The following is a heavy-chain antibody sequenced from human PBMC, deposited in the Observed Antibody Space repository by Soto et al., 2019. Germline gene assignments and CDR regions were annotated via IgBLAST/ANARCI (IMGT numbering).Heavy chain of an antibody. CDR3: AKDYGVRGIMTNLFDS. J-gene: IGHJ5*01. CDR1: GFTFDNYA. CDR2: ISGSGDRT. Sequence: EVQLLESGGGLVQPGGSLRISCTASGFTFDNYAMAWVRQAPGKGLEWVAGISGSGDRTNYVDSVKGRFTISRDNSKNGLYLQLMSLRAEDTALYYCAKDYGVRGIMTNLFDSWGQGTLVAVSS. D-gene: IGHD3-10*01. V-gene: IGHV3-23*01.